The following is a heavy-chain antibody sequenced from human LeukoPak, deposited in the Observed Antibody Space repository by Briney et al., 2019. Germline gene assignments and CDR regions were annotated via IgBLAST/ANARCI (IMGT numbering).Heavy chain of an antibody. D-gene: IGHD6-13*01. V-gene: IGHV1-18*01. J-gene: IGHJ5*02. Sequence: ASVKVSCKASGYTFNKYGISWVRQAPGQGLEWMGWISAYDGNTEYAQKFQGRVTMTTDTSTSTAYMELRSLRSDDTAVYYCARDKVIASAGTPNWFDPWGQGTLVTVPS. CDR1: GYTFNKYG. CDR2: ISAYDGNT. CDR3: ARDKVIASAGTPNWFDP.